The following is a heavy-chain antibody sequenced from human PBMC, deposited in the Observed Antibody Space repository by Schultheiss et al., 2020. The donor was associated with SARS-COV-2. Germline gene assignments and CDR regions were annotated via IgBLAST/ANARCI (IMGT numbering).Heavy chain of an antibody. CDR1: GASINTSSSY. D-gene: IGHD2-8*01. CDR3: ARVRGYCTNGVCYTSYYYYYMDV. CDR2: IFYTGNT. V-gene: IGHV4-39*07. J-gene: IGHJ6*03. Sequence: SETLSLTCIVSGASINTSSSYWGWIRQPPGKGLEWLATIFYTGNTFYNPSLMSRVTVSIDTSRNEFSLKLNSVTTADTAVYYCARVRGYCTNGVCYTSYYYYYMDVWGKGTTVTVSS.